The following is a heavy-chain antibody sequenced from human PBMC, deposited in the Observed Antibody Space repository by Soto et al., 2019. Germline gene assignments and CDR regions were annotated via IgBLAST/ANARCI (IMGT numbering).Heavy chain of an antibody. CDR2: IYWNDDK. D-gene: IGHD3-10*01. CDR3: ARSMVRGVIRWNWFDP. V-gene: IGHV2-5*01. J-gene: IGHJ5*02. CDR1: GFSISTSGVG. Sequence: SGPALVNRTQTLTLTCTFSGFSISTSGVGVGWIRRPPGKALEWLALIYWNDDKRYSPSLKSRLTITKDTSKNQVVLTMTNMDPVDTATYYCARSMVRGVIRWNWFDPWGQGTLVTVSS.